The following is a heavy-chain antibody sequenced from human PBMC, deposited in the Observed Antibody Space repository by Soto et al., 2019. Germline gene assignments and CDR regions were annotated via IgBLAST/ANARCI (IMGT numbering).Heavy chain of an antibody. CDR3: ARAITLRSWFAS. CDR2: MNPNSGNT. D-gene: IGHD3-10*01. Sequence: ASVKLSCKASGYTFTSYDINWVRRATGQGLEWMGWMNPNSGNTGYAQKFQGRVTMTRNTSISAAYMELSSLRSEDTAVYYCARAITLRSWFASWGQGTLVTVSS. J-gene: IGHJ5*01. CDR1: GYTFTSYD. V-gene: IGHV1-8*01.